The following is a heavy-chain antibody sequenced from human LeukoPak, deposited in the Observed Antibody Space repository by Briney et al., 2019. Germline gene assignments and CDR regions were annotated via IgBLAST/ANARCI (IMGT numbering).Heavy chain of an antibody. Sequence: GGSLRLSCAASGFTFSSYAMSWVRQAPGKGLEWVSAISGSGGSTYYADSVKGRFTISRDNSKNTLYLQMNSLRAEDTAVHYCAKDQIVGATGNWFDPWGQGTLVTVSS. CDR3: AKDQIVGATGNWFDP. J-gene: IGHJ5*02. CDR1: GFTFSSYA. CDR2: ISGSGGST. D-gene: IGHD1-26*01. V-gene: IGHV3-23*01.